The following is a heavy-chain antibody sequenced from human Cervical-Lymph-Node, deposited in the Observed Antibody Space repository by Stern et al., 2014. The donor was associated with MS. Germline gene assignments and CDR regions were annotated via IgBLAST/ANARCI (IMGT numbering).Heavy chain of an antibody. V-gene: IGHV3-9*01. D-gene: IGHD2-15*01. J-gene: IGHJ6*02. Sequence: EVQLVESGGGLVQPGRSLRLSCAASGLMFDDFAMHWVRQGPGKGLEWVSGINWNSTIIAYADSVKGRFTIPRDNAKNSLFQQMNSLRAEDTALYYCAKDRRPGGSLDFYFYGMDVWGQGTTVAVSS. CDR3: AKDRRPGGSLDFYFYGMDV. CDR2: INWNSTII. CDR1: GLMFDDFA.